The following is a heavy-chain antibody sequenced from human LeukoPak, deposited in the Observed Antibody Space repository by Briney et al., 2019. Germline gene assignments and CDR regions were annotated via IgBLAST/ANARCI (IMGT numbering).Heavy chain of an antibody. CDR2: ISAYNGNT. CDR3: ARSRAQYYDYVWGSYRPFDY. CDR1: GYTFTSYG. Sequence: VASVKVSCKASGYTFTSYGISWVRQAPGQGLEWMGWISAYNGNTNYAQKLQGRVTMTTDTSTSTAYMELRSLRSDDTAVYYCARSRAQYYDYVWGSYRPFDYWGQGTLVTVSS. J-gene: IGHJ4*02. V-gene: IGHV1-18*01. D-gene: IGHD3-16*02.